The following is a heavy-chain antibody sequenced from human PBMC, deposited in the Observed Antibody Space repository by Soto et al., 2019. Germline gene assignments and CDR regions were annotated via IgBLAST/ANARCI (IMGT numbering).Heavy chain of an antibody. Sequence: GSLRLSCAAAGFAFSTYAMTWVRQAPGKGLEWVSVISGSGGSSYYAASVKGRFTISRDNSKNTLFLQMNGLRAEDTAVYYCAKVTKRAAAGRYEYYKYGMDVWGQGTTVTVSS. CDR2: ISGSGGSS. CDR1: GFAFSTYA. D-gene: IGHD6-13*01. V-gene: IGHV3-23*01. CDR3: AKVTKRAAAGRYEYYKYGMDV. J-gene: IGHJ6*02.